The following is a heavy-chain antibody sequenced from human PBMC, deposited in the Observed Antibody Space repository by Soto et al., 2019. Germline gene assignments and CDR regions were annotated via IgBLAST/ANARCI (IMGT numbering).Heavy chain of an antibody. Sequence: SETLSLTCSVSGGSLSKYYWSWIRQPAGKGLEWIGRISTSGHVVSKVSLRSRLTMSVDMSNNHSSLKLTSVTAADTAVYYCARDNNDFWSLYPLAFDYWGQGALVTVSS. CDR2: ISTSGHV. J-gene: IGHJ4*02. CDR1: GGSLSKYY. D-gene: IGHD3-3*01. CDR3: ARDNNDFWSLYPLAFDY. V-gene: IGHV4-4*07.